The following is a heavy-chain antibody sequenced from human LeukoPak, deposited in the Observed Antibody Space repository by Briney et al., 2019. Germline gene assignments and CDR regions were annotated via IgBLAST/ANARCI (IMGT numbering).Heavy chain of an antibody. CDR2: ISYDGSNK. J-gene: IGHJ4*02. Sequence: GGSLRLSCAASGFTFSSYAMHWVRQAPGKGLEWVAVISYDGSNKYYADSVKGRFTISRDNSKNTLYLQMNSLRAEDTAVYYCATSHGHCSSTSCYGPGRYYFDYWGQGTLVTVSS. CDR1: GFTFSSYA. CDR3: ATSHGHCSSTSCYGPGRYYFDY. V-gene: IGHV3-30*04. D-gene: IGHD2-2*01.